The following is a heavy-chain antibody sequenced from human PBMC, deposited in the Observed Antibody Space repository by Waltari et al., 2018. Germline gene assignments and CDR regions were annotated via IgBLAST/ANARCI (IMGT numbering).Heavy chain of an antibody. D-gene: IGHD4-17*01. Sequence: LQESGPGLVKPSETLSLTCAVSGYSISSGYYWGWIRQPPGKGLEWIGSIYHGGITYYNPSLKSRVTISIDTSKNQFSLKLNSVTAADTAVYYCARVWTTVTGLDHWGQGTLVTVSS. J-gene: IGHJ4*02. V-gene: IGHV4-38-2*01. CDR2: IYHGGIT. CDR3: ARVWTTVTGLDH. CDR1: GYSISSGYY.